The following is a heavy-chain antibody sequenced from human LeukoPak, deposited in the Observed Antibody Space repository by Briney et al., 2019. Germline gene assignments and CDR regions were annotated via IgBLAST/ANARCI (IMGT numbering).Heavy chain of an antibody. D-gene: IGHD2-8*01. CDR1: GGSITSTNW. CDR3: SRENGAFSPFGY. CDR2: VSLSGLT. J-gene: IGHJ4*02. V-gene: IGHV4-4*02. Sequence: SGTLSLTCGVSGGSITSTNWWSWVRPPPGQGLEWIGEVSLSGLTNYNPSLSSRVIMALDTSKNHLSLNLTSVTAADTAVYYCSRENGAFSPFGYWGQGTLVTVPS.